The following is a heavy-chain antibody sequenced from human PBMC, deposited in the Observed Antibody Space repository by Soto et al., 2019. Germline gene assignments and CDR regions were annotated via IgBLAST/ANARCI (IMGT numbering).Heavy chain of an antibody. Sequence: ASVKVSCKXSGYTFTSYGISWVRQAPGQGLEWMGWISAYNGNTNYAQKLQGRVTMTTDTSTSTAYMELRSLRSDDTAVYYCARGYCSSTSCYLGNWFDPWGQGTLVTVSS. D-gene: IGHD2-2*01. CDR1: GYTFTSYG. J-gene: IGHJ5*02. CDR3: ARGYCSSTSCYLGNWFDP. CDR2: ISAYNGNT. V-gene: IGHV1-18*01.